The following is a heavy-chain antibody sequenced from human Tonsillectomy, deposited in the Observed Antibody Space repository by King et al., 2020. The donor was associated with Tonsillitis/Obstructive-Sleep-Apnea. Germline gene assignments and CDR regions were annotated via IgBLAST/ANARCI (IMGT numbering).Heavy chain of an antibody. CDR3: AGGGGCSSTSCWYGEFDY. V-gene: IGHV5-51*03. CDR2: IYPGDSDT. CDR1: GYSFTSYW. J-gene: IGHJ4*02. D-gene: IGHD2-2*01. Sequence: VQLVESGAEVKKPGESLKISCKGSGYSFTSYWIGWVRQMPGKGLEWMGIIYPGDSDTRDSPSFQGQVTISADKSISTAYLQWSSLKASDTAMYYCAGGGGCSSTSCWYGEFDYWGQGTLVTVSS.